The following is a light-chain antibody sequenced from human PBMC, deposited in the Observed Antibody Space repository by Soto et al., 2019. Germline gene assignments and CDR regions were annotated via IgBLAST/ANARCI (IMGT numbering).Light chain of an antibody. CDR3: QQYGSSPHT. CDR1: QSVSTIY. Sequence: EIVLTQSPCTLSLSPGESATLSCRASQSVSTIYLAWYQQKPGQAPRLLIYGASSRATGIPDRFSGSGSGTDFTLTISRLEPEDFAVYYCQQYGSSPHTFGRGTKLEIK. CDR2: GAS. V-gene: IGKV3-20*01. J-gene: IGKJ2*01.